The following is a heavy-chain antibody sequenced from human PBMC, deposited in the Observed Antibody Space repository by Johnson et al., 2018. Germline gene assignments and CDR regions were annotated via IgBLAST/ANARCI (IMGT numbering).Heavy chain of an antibody. V-gene: IGHV4-59*01. J-gene: IGHJ5*02. CDR2: IYYSGST. Sequence: QVQLQESGPGLVKPSETLSLTCTVSGGSISSYYWSWIRQPPGKGLEWIGYIYYSGSTNYNPSLKSRVTISVDTSKNQFSLKLSSVTAADTAVYYCARGGSFWCDPGGQGTLVTGSS. D-gene: IGHD1-26*01. CDR3: ARGGSFWCDP. CDR1: GGSISSYY.